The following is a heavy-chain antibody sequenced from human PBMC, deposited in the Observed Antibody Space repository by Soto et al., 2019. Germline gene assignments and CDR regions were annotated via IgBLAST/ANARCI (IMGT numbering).Heavy chain of an antibody. V-gene: IGHV1-69*13. CDR1: GYTSTNYG. CDR2: INPIIGTA. J-gene: IGHJ6*02. CDR3: ARDLDLGNYYYYYYGMDV. Sequence: GASVKVSCKASGYTSTNYGMHWARQAPGQRLEWMGGINPIIGTAKYAQKFQGRVTITADESTSTAYMELSSLRSEDTAVYYCARDLDLGNYYYYYYGMDVWGQGTTVTVSS.